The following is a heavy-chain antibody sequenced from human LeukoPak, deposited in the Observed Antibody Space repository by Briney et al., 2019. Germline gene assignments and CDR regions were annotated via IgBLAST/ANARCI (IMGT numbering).Heavy chain of an antibody. CDR1: GFTFSSYS. V-gene: IGHV3-21*01. Sequence: GGSLRLSCAASGFTFSSYSLNWVRQAPGEGLEWVSSISSSSSLIYYADSVKGRFTNSRDTVKNSLYLRMNSLRAEGTAAYLCAREVDYWGQGTLVTVSS. CDR3: AREVDY. J-gene: IGHJ4*02. CDR2: ISSSSSLI.